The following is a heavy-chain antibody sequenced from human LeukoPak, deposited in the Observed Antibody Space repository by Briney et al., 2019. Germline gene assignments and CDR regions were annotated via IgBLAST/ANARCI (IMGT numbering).Heavy chain of an antibody. CDR1: GGSISSTSYY. CDR3: ARARSGKWGFDY. D-gene: IGHD1-26*01. V-gene: IGHV4-39*01. Sequence: SETLSLTCTVSGGSISSTSYYRGWIRQPPGKGLEWIGNIYYSGSTYYNPSLKSRVTISLDTSKNQFSLKLSSVTAADTAVYYCARARSGKWGFDYWGQGTLVTVSS. J-gene: IGHJ4*02. CDR2: IYYSGST.